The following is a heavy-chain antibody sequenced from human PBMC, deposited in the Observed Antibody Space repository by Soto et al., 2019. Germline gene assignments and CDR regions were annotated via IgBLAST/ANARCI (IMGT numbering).Heavy chain of an antibody. CDR2: INYSGST. Sequence: PSETLSLTCAVYGGSFSGYYWSWIRQPPGKGLEWIGKINYSGSTNYNPSLKSRVTISVDTSKNQFSLKLSSVTAADTAVYYCARHYGPNYRNYVVQFDYWGQGTLVTVSS. CDR3: ARHYGPNYRNYVVQFDY. D-gene: IGHD1-7*01. J-gene: IGHJ4*02. CDR1: GGSFSGYY. V-gene: IGHV4-34*01.